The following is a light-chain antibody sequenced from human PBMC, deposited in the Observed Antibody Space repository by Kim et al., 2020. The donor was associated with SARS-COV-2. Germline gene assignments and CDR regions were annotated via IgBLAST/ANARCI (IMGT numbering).Light chain of an antibody. J-gene: IGKJ2*01. CDR3: QQYNNWPLYT. V-gene: IGKV3-15*01. CDR1: QSVSSI. Sequence: VSPGERATLSCRASQSVSSILAWYQQKPGQAPRLLMYGSSTRATGTPARFSVSGSGTEFTLTISSLQSEDFAVYYCQQYNNWPLYTFGQGTKLEI. CDR2: GSS.